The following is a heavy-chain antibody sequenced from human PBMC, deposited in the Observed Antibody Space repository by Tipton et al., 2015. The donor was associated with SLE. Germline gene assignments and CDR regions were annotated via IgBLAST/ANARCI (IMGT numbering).Heavy chain of an antibody. CDR3: ARGLSSSSGPYYYYYMDV. CDR1: GGSISSYY. CDR2: IYYSGST. J-gene: IGHJ6*03. Sequence: TLSLTCTVSGGSISSYYCSWIRKPLGKGLEWIGYIYYSGSTNYNPSLKSRVTISVGTSKNQFSLTLSSVTAAETAVYYCARGLSSSSGPYYYYYMDVWGKGTTVTVSS. D-gene: IGHD6-6*01. V-gene: IGHV4-59*01.